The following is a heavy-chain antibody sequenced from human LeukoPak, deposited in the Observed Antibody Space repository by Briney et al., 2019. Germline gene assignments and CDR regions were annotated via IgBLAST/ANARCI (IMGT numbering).Heavy chain of an antibody. V-gene: IGHV3-30*18. D-gene: IGHD4-17*01. CDR1: GFTFSSYG. Sequence: GGSLRLSCAASGFTFSSYGMHWVRQAPGKGLEWVAVISYDGSNKYYADSVKGRFTISRDNSKNTLYLQMNSLRAEDTAVYYCAKVRGDYGGWFDPWGQGTLVTVSS. CDR3: AKVRGDYGGWFDP. J-gene: IGHJ5*02. CDR2: ISYDGSNK.